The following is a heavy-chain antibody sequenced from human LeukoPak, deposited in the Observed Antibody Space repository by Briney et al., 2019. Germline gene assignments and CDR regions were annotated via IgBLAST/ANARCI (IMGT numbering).Heavy chain of an antibody. J-gene: IGHJ4*02. CDR1: GXTFSSHG. CDR2: ISYHGSNK. CDR3: AKARNRIAAGH. D-gene: IGHD6-13*01. V-gene: IGHV3-30*18. Sequence: GGSLRLSWAASGXTFSSHGMYWVRQAPGKGLDWVEVISYHGSNKYYADSVKGRFTNSRDNSNNTLYLQMNSLRGEDTAVYYCAKARNRIAAGHWGQGTLVTVSS.